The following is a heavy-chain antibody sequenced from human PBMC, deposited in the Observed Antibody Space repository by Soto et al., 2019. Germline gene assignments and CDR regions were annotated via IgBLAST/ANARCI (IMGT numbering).Heavy chain of an antibody. CDR2: ISGSGGST. V-gene: IGHV3-23*01. CDR1: GFTFSSYA. CDR3: ASPYDIVVVPAAVVDY. Sequence: GGSLRLSCAASGFTFSSYAMSWVRQAPGKGLEWVSAISGSGGSTYYADSVKGRFTISRDNSKNTLYLQMNSLRAEDTAVYYCASPYDIVVVPAAVVDYWGQGTLVTVSS. D-gene: IGHD2-2*01. J-gene: IGHJ4*02.